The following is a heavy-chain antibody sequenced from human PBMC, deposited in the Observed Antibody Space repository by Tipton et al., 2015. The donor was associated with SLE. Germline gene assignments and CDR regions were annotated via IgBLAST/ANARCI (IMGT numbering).Heavy chain of an antibody. D-gene: IGHD6-19*01. CDR1: GGTFSSYA. CDR3: ARAGSEVSGTRRDGFDI. CDR2: IIPIFGTA. J-gene: IGHJ3*02. V-gene: IGHV1-69*06. Sequence: QLVQSGPEVKKPGSSVKVSCKASGGTFSSYAISWVRQAPGQGLEWMGGIIPIFGTANYAQKFQGRVTITADKSTSTAYMELSSLRSEDTAVYYCARAGSEVSGTRRDGFDIWGQGTMVTVSS.